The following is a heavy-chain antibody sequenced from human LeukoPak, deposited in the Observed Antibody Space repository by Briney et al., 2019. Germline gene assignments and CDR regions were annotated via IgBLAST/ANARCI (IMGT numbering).Heavy chain of an antibody. Sequence: GASVTVSCTASGYTFTCYYMHWVRQAPGQGLEWMGWINPNSGGTNYAQKFQGRVTMTRDTSISTAYMELSRLRSDDTAVYYCARDFIGNGDYFSSWFDPWGQGTLVTVSS. CDR3: ARDFIGNGDYFSSWFDP. CDR1: GYTFTCYY. CDR2: INPNSGGT. D-gene: IGHD4-17*01. V-gene: IGHV1-2*02. J-gene: IGHJ5*02.